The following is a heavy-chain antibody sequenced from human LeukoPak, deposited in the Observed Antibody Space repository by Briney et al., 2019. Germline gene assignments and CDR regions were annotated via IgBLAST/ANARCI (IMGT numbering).Heavy chain of an antibody. J-gene: IGHJ3*02. CDR3: VRNTGVPSAFDI. V-gene: IGHV4-4*07. CDR1: GGSISSFY. D-gene: IGHD3-3*01. Sequence: PSETLSLTCTVSGGSISSFYWSWIRQPAGKRLEWIGRIYISENIGRINLSGSTNYNPSLKSRVIMTVDTSKNQFSLNMTSVTAADTAVYYCVRNTGVPSAFDIWGQGTMVTVSS. CDR2: INLSGST.